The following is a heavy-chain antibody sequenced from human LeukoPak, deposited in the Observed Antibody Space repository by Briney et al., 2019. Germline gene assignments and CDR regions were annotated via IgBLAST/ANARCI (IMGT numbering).Heavy chain of an antibody. CDR3: ARHGNNLRFSHGFRAGVYFYLDV. CDR2: ISYSGTA. J-gene: IGHJ6*03. Sequence: SETLSLTCNVSDDSASSDTSFWAWVRQPPGKGLEWIGSISYSGTAYYHPSLKTRGTLSVDTSKNHFSLKLSSVTAADTAVYFCARHGNNLRFSHGFRAGVYFYLDVWGKGTTVTVSS. D-gene: IGHD3-10*01. V-gene: IGHV4-39*01. CDR1: DDSASSDTSF.